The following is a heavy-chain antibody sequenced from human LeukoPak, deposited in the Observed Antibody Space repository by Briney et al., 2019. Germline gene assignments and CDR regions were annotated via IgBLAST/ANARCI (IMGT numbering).Heavy chain of an antibody. CDR3: VKDQEYGDYGLDY. CDR1: GFTFSTYA. J-gene: IGHJ4*02. D-gene: IGHD4-17*01. Sequence: GGSLRLSCSASGFTFSTYAMHWVRQAPGKGLEYVSAIGSNGDSTYYADSVKGRFTISRDNSKNTLYLQMSRLRGEDTAVYYCVKDQEYGDYGLDYWGQGILVTVSS. V-gene: IGHV3-64D*06. CDR2: IGSNGDST.